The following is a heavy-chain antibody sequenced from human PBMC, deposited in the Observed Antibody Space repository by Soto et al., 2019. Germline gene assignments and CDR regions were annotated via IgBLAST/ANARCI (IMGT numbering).Heavy chain of an antibody. CDR2: IYYSGST. D-gene: IGHD3-22*01. Sequence: SETLSLTCTVSGDSISAYYWSWIRQPPGKGLVWIGYIYYSGSTNYNPSLKSRVTMSVDTSKNQFSLKLSSVTAADTAVYYCARHLGYDSSGYFRNWFDPWGQGTLVTVSS. CDR1: GDSISAYY. J-gene: IGHJ5*02. V-gene: IGHV4-59*08. CDR3: ARHLGYDSSGYFRNWFDP.